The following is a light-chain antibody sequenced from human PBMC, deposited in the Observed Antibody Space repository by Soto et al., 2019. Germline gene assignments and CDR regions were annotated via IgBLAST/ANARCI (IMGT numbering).Light chain of an antibody. J-gene: IGKJ5*01. CDR3: QQYGSSPIT. CDR1: QSVSSSY. V-gene: IGKV3-20*01. Sequence: EIVLTQSPGTLSLSPGEGATLSCRASQSVSSSYLAWYQQNPGQAPRLLIYGASSRATGIPDRFSGSGSGTDFPLTISRLEPEDFALYYCQQYGSSPITFGQGTRLEIE. CDR2: GAS.